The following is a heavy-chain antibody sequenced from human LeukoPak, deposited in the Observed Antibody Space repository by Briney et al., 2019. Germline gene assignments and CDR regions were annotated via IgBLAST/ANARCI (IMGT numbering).Heavy chain of an antibody. CDR2: IKYDASST. J-gene: IGHJ4*02. D-gene: IGHD1-26*01. V-gene: IGHV3-74*01. Sequence: GGSLRLSCADSGFTFSSHWMHWVRQAPGKGLVWVSRIKYDASSTSYADSVKGRFTISRDNAKNTLYLQMNSLRAEDTAVYYCARGTTYAYYQDYWGQGTLVTVSS. CDR3: ARGTTYAYYQDY. CDR1: GFTFSSHW.